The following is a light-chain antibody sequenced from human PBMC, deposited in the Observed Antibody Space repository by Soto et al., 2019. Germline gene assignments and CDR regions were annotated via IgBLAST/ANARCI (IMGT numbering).Light chain of an antibody. CDR3: QQSYSIPFT. CDR1: QSISSY. CDR2: GAS. J-gene: IGKJ4*01. V-gene: IGKV1-39*01. Sequence: DIQMTQSPSSLSASVGDRVTLTCRASQSISSYLNWYRQKPGKAPKLLIYGASSLQSGVPSKFSGSGSGTDFTLTISSLQPEDFATYYCQQSYSIPFTFGGGTKVEIK.